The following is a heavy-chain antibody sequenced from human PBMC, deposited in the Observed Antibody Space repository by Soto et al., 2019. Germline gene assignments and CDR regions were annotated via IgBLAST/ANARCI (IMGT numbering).Heavy chain of an antibody. CDR1: GITFNNYA. D-gene: IGHD3-16*01. CDR3: AKEAGGIPDMLTSSFDY. J-gene: IGHJ4*02. CDR2: ISGSGIST. V-gene: IGHV3-23*01. Sequence: EVQLLESGGGLVQPGGSLRLSCAASGITFNNYALNWVRQAPGKGLEWVSGISGSGISTYYADFVKGRFTISRDNSKNTLYLQMDGLRADDTAVYFCAKEAGGIPDMLTSSFDYWGQGTLVTVSS.